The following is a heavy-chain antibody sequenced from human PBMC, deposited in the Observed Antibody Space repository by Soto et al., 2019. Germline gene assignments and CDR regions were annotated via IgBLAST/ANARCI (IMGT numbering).Heavy chain of an antibody. D-gene: IGHD2-15*01. J-gene: IGHJ4*02. V-gene: IGHV4-4*02. CDR2: IYHSGATNY. CDR1: GGSIVTGNW. CDR3: ARESPWISC. Sequence: QVQLQESGPGLVKPSGTLSLTCTVSGGSIVTGNWWSWVRQPPGKGLEWIGKIYHSGATNYNYNPSLKSRVTIPLDKSKNQFSLNLTSVTAADTAMYYCARESPWISCWGQGSLVNVSS.